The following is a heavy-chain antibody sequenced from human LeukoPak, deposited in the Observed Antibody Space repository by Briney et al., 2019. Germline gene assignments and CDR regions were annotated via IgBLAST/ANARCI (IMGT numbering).Heavy chain of an antibody. CDR2: IYSGGST. CDR1: GFTVSSNY. D-gene: IGHD6-13*01. V-gene: IGHV3-53*01. J-gene: IGHJ6*02. CDR3: ARSSRSSSWPYYYYYYGMDV. Sequence: PGGSLRLSCAASGFTVSSNYMSWVRQAPGKGLEWVSVIYSGGSTYYADSVKGRFTISRDNSKNTLYLQMNSLRAEDTAVYYCARSSRSSSWPYYYYYYGMDVWGQGTTVTVSS.